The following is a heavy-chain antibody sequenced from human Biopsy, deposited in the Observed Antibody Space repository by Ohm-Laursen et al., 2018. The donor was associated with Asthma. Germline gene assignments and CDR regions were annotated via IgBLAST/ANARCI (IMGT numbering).Heavy chain of an antibody. D-gene: IGHD3-16*01. V-gene: IGHV4-30-4*01. J-gene: IGHJ4*02. Sequence: TLSLTCPVSGGSISSGAYYWSWVRQPPGKGLEWIGYIYYIGGTYYNPSLKSRVAISLDTSKNQFSLKLSSVTAADTAVYFCARRGGVRRYFDYWGQGTLVTVSS. CDR1: GGSISSGAYY. CDR3: ARRGGVRRYFDY. CDR2: IYYIGGT.